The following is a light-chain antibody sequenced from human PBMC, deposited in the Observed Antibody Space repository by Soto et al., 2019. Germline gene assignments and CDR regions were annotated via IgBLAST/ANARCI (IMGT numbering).Light chain of an antibody. CDR3: QQHGTSPI. Sequence: EVVLTQSPGTLSLSPGERATLFCRASQAVSSILLAWYQQKPGQAPRLLIYGASSRATGIPDRFSGSGSGTDFTLTVSRLEPEEFAVYYCQQHGTSPIFGGGTKVEIK. J-gene: IGKJ4*01. V-gene: IGKV3-20*01. CDR1: QAVSSIL. CDR2: GAS.